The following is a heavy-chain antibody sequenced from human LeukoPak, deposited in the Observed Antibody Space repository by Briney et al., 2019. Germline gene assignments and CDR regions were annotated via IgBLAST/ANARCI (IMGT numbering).Heavy chain of an antibody. CDR1: GFTVTTYV. CDR2: INYGGNYI. CDR3: VRDYNYKTDY. J-gene: IGHJ4*02. V-gene: IGHV3-74*01. D-gene: IGHD1-1*01. Sequence: GVSLRLSCAASGFTVTTYVVHWVRQSPGEGLVWVCRINYGGNYISYADCVKRRAIISRHSAKNTLYLHKQNQIIHDNAVLYGVRDYNYKTDYWGEGTPVSASS.